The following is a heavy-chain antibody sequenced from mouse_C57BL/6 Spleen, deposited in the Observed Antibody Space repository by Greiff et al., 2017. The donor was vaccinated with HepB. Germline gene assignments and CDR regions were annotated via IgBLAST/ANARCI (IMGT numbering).Heavy chain of an antibody. CDR3: ARNHYYDSSYRHYYAMDY. CDR2: ISSGSSTI. D-gene: IGHD1-1*01. J-gene: IGHJ4*01. V-gene: IGHV5-17*01. Sequence: DVMLVESGGGLVKPGGSLKLSCAASGFTFSDYGMHWVRQAPEKGLEWVAYISSGSSTIYYADTVKGRFTISRDNAKNTLFLQMTSLRSEDTAMYYCARNHYYDSSYRHYYAMDYWGQGTSVTVSS. CDR1: GFTFSDYG.